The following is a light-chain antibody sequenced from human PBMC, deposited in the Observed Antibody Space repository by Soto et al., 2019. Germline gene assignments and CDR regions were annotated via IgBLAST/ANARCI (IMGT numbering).Light chain of an antibody. Sequence: DIQMTQSPSTLSASVGDRVTITCRASQSINSSLARYQQKPGKAPNLLIYKASSLESGVPSRLSGSESGTEFNLTISSLQPDDFATYYCQQYNSYPWTFGQGTKVEIK. J-gene: IGKJ1*01. CDR3: QQYNSYPWT. CDR2: KAS. V-gene: IGKV1-5*03. CDR1: QSINSS.